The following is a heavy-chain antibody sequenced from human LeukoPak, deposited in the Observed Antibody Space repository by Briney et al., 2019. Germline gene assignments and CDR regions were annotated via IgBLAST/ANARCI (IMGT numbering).Heavy chain of an antibody. CDR1: GGSFSGYY. CDR2: INHSGST. CDR3: RYGGNSEPDVDY. V-gene: IGHV4-34*01. J-gene: IGHJ4*02. Sequence: SETLSLTCAVYGGSFSGYYWSWTRQPPGKGLEWIGEINHSGSTNYNPSLKSRVTISVDTSKNQFSLKLSSVTPADTAVYYCRYGGNSEPDVDYWGQGTLVTVSS. D-gene: IGHD4-23*01.